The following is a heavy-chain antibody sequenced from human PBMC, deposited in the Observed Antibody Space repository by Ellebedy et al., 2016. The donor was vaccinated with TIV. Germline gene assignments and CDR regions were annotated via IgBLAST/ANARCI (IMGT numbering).Heavy chain of an antibody. V-gene: IGHV3-23*01. D-gene: IGHD6-19*01. CDR1: GFTFSSYA. Sequence: PGGSLRLSCAASGFTFSSYAMSWVRQAPGKGLEWVSTISNTGSRTYYADSVEGRFIISRDNSKKTLYLQMNSLRAEDTAIYYCARDRGSGWDLDWGQGTLVTVSS. CDR3: ARDRGSGWDLD. CDR2: ISNTGSRT. J-gene: IGHJ4*02.